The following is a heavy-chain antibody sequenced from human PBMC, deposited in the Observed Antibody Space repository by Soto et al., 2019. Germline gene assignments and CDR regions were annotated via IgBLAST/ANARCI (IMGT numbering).Heavy chain of an antibody. CDR3: AKVIWFGELSPPFDY. J-gene: IGHJ4*02. D-gene: IGHD3-10*01. V-gene: IGHV3-23*01. Sequence: GESLKISCAASGFTFSSYAMSWVRQAPGKGLEWVSAISGSGGSTYNADSVKGRFTISRDKPKNTLYLQMNSLRAEDTAVYYCAKVIWFGELSPPFDYWGQGTLVTVSS. CDR2: ISGSGGST. CDR1: GFTFSSYA.